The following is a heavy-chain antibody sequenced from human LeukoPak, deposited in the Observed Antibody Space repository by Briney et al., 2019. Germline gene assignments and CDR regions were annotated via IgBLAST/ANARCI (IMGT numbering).Heavy chain of an antibody. J-gene: IGHJ4*02. V-gene: IGHV1-69*13. CDR2: IIPIFGTA. D-gene: IGHD2-15*01. CDR1: GGTFNSYA. CDR3: ARLGYCSGGSCYSAY. Sequence: ASVKVSCKASGGTFNSYAISWVRQAPGQGLEWMGGIIPIFGTANYAQKFQGRVTITADESTSTAYMELSSLRSEDTAVYYCARLGYCSGGSCYSAYWGQGTLVTVSS.